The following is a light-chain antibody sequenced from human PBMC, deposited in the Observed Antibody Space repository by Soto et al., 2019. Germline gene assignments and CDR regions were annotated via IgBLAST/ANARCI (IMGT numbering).Light chain of an antibody. J-gene: IGKJ4*01. Sequence: EIELTQSPATLSVSPGERATLSCRASQSVSSNLAWYQQKPGQAPRLLIYGASTRATGIPARFSGSGSGTEFILTISSLQSEDFAVYYCQQYYSSLSLTFGGGTKVDIK. V-gene: IGKV3-15*01. CDR2: GAS. CDR3: QQYYSSLSLT. CDR1: QSVSSN.